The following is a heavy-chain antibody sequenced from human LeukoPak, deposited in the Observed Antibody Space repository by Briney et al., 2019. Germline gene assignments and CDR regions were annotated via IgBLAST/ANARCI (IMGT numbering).Heavy chain of an antibody. CDR2: INHSGST. CDR3: ARIKSRILTGYNYYFDY. V-gene: IGHV4-34*01. CDR1: GGSFSGYY. J-gene: IGHJ4*02. Sequence: SETLSLTCAVYGGSFSGYYWSWIRQPPGKGLEWIGEINHSGSTNYNPSLKSRVTISVDTSKNQFSLKLSSVTAADAAVYYCARIKSRILTGYNYYFDYWGQGTLVTVSS. D-gene: IGHD3-9*01.